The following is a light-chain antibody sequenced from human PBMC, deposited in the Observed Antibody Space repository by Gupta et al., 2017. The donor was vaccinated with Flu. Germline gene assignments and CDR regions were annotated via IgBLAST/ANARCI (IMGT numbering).Light chain of an antibody. Sequence: SYVLTQPPSVSGAPGQTARITCGGNNIASKSVHWYQQKPGQAPVVVVYDDSDRPSGIPGRFSGSNSGNTATLTISRVEGGDEADYFCQVWDTASGHPGVVFGGGTKLTVL. J-gene: IGLJ3*02. CDR2: DDS. CDR1: NIASKS. CDR3: QVWDTASGHPGVV. V-gene: IGLV3-21*02.